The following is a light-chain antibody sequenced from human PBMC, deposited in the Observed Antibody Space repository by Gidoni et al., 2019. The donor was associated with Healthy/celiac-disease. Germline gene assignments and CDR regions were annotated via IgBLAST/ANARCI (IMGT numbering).Light chain of an antibody. V-gene: IGKV1-33*01. CDR1: QDISNY. CDR3: QQYDNPVT. CDR2: DAS. J-gene: IGKJ4*01. Sequence: DIPMTPSPSSLSASVGDRVTITCQASQDISNYLNWYKQKPGKAPKLLIYDASNLETGAPSRFSGSGSGTDFTFTISSLQPEDIATYDCQQYDNPVTFGGGTKVEIK.